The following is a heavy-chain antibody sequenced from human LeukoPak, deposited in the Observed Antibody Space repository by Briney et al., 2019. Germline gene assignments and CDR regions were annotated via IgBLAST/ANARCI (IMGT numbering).Heavy chain of an antibody. Sequence: GGSLRLSCAASGFNLTDYWMSWVRQAPGKGLEWVANVKRDGSGEYYVDSVKGRFTISRVNAENSLFLQMNSLRVEDTAVYYCAREWQGGIAAAGTRIEGDYWGQGTLVAVSS. CDR2: VKRDGSGE. CDR3: AREWQGGIAAAGTRIEGDY. J-gene: IGHJ4*02. V-gene: IGHV3-7*01. D-gene: IGHD6-13*01. CDR1: GFNLTDYW.